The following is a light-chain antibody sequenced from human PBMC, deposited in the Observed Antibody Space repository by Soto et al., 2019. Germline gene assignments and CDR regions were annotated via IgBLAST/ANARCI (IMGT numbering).Light chain of an antibody. CDR3: QQYNSGPYT. V-gene: IGKV3-15*01. J-gene: IGKJ2*01. CDR2: GAS. CDR1: QSVSSN. Sequence: EIVMTQSPATLSVSPGERATLSCRASQSVSSNLAWYQQKPGQAPRLLIYGASTRATGIPARLSGSGSGTEFTLTISSLQSEDFAVYYCQQYNSGPYTFGQGTKVDIK.